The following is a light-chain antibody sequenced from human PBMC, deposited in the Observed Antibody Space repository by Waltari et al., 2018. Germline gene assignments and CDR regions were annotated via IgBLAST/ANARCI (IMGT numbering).Light chain of an antibody. J-gene: IGLJ2*01. CDR3: NSYAGTNTMV. Sequence: QSALTQPPSASGSPGQSVTISCTGTRSAIGGYNFFSWYHQHPGKPPNPIIYAVTKRPSGVPDRFSGSKSGNTAYLTVSGLQAEDEADYYCNSYAGTNTMVFGGGTKLTVL. CDR2: AVT. V-gene: IGLV2-8*01. CDR1: RSAIGGYNF.